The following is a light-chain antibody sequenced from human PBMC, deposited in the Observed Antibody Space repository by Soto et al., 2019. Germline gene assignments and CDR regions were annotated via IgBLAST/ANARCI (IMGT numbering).Light chain of an antibody. J-gene: IGLJ2*01. Sequence: QSALTQPASVSGSPGQSITISCSGTSSDVGGSDYVSWYQQHPGEAPKLMIYDVSYRPSGISNRFSSSKSGNTASLTISGLQAEDEADYFCSSYTSSAPGVLFGGGTKLTVL. CDR3: SSYTSSAPGVL. CDR2: DVS. V-gene: IGLV2-14*03. CDR1: SSDVGGSDY.